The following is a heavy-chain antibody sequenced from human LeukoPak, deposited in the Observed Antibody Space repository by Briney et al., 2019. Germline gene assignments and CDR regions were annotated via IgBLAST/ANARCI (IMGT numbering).Heavy chain of an antibody. CDR2: ISYDGSNK. Sequence: PGGSLRLSCAASGFTFSSYAMHWVRQAPGKGLEWVAVISYDGSNKYYADSVKGRLTIPRDNSKNTLYLQMNSLRAEDTAVYYCAREDYYYGMDVWGQGTTVTVSS. V-gene: IGHV3-30-3*01. J-gene: IGHJ6*02. CDR3: AREDYYYGMDV. CDR1: GFTFSSYA.